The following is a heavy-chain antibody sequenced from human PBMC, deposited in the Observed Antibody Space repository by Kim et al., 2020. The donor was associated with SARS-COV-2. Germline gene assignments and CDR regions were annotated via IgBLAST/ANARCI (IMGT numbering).Heavy chain of an antibody. J-gene: IGHJ6*02. CDR2: TRNKANSYTT. V-gene: IGHV3-72*01. CDR3: ARDSRVVLGSGSSLHYYYYGMDV. Sequence: GGSLRLSCAASGFTFSDHYMDWVRQAPGKGLEWVGRTRNKANSYTTEYAASVKGRFTISRDDSKNSLYLQMNSLKTEDTAVYYCARDSRVVLGSGSSLHYYYYGMDVWGQGTTVTVSS. D-gene: IGHD3-10*01. CDR1: GFTFSDHY.